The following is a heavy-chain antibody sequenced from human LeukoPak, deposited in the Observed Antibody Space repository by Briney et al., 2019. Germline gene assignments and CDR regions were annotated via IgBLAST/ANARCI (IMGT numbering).Heavy chain of an antibody. Sequence: GGSLRLSCAASGFTFSSYTMNWVRQAPGKGLEWVSSISSSSSYIYYADSVKGRFTISRDNAKNSLYLQMNSLRAEDTAVYYCARDPAYCGGDWYSYYFDYWGQGTLVTVSS. CDR1: GFTFSSYT. V-gene: IGHV3-21*01. CDR2: ISSSSSYI. J-gene: IGHJ4*02. CDR3: ARDPAYCGGDWYSYYFDY. D-gene: IGHD2-21*02.